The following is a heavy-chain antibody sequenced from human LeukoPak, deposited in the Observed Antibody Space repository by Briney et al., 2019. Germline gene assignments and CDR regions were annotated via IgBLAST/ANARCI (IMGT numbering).Heavy chain of an antibody. CDR3: ARGFDYGFHY. D-gene: IGHD4-17*01. CDR2: MQNDGSEK. Sequence: GGSLRLSCAASGFSFSSSAMDWVRHAPGKGLEWVAFMQNDGSEKYYTDSVKGRVTISRDISKNTLYLQMNSLRIEDTAVYYCARGFDYGFHYWGQGTLVTVSS. CDR1: GFSFSSSA. J-gene: IGHJ4*02. V-gene: IGHV3-30*02.